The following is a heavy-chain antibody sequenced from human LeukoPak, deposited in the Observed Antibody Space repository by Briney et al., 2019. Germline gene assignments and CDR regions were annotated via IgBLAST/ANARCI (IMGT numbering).Heavy chain of an antibody. CDR1: GFTFNNYA. V-gene: IGHV3-23*01. J-gene: IGHJ4*02. CDR2: ITGSGGST. Sequence: TGGSLRLSCAASGFTFNNYAMGWVRQPPGKGLQWVSAITGSGGSTYYADSVKGRFTISRDNSGNMLYLQMNSLRAEDTAFYYCAKDNNWNDWDYWGQGTLVTVSS. CDR3: AKDNNWNDWDY. D-gene: IGHD1-1*01.